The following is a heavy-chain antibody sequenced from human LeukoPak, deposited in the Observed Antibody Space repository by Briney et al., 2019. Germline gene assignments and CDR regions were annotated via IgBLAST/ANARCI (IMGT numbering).Heavy chain of an antibody. J-gene: IGHJ4*02. CDR3: AKDVAYSGSYYFDY. V-gene: IGHV3-30*18. D-gene: IGHD1-26*01. Sequence: GGSLRLSCAASGFTFSSYGMHWVRQAPGKGLEWVAVISYDGSNKYYADSVKGRFTISRDNSKNTLYLQMNSLRAEVTAVYYCAKDVAYSGSYYFDYWGQGTLVTVSS. CDR2: ISYDGSNK. CDR1: GFTFSSYG.